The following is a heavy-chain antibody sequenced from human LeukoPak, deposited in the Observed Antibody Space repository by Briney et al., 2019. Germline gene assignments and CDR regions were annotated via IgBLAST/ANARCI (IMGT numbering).Heavy chain of an antibody. CDR1: GFTFSSYG. V-gene: IGHV3-23*01. Sequence: GGSLRLSCAAAGFTFSSYGMSWVRKAPGKGLEWVSAISGSGGSTYYADSVKGRFTISRDNSKNTLYLQMNSLRAEDTAVYYCASRSGWRYFDYWGQGTLVTVSS. D-gene: IGHD6-19*01. CDR2: ISGSGGST. J-gene: IGHJ4*02. CDR3: ASRSGWRYFDY.